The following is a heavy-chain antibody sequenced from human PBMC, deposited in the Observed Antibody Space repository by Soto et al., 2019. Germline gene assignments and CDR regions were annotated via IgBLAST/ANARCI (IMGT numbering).Heavy chain of an antibody. CDR3: ARASPGSGWKYYFDY. V-gene: IGHV4-59*01. D-gene: IGHD6-19*01. J-gene: IGHJ4*02. CDR1: GGSISSYY. Sequence: SETLSLTCTVSGGSISSYYWSWIRQPPGKGLEWIGYIYYSGSTNYNPSLKSRVTISVDTSKNQFSLKLSSVTAADTAVYYCARASPGSGWKYYFDYWGQGTLVTVSS. CDR2: IYYSGST.